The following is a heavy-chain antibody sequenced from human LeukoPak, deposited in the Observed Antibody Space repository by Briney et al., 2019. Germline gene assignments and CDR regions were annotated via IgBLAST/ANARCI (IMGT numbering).Heavy chain of an antibody. CDR2: INHSGST. D-gene: IGHD3-22*01. J-gene: IGHJ3*02. CDR1: GGSFSGYY. Sequence: PSETLSLTCAVYGGSFSGYYWSWIRQPPGKGLEWIGEINHSGSTNYNPSLKSRVTISVDTSKNQFSLKLSSVTAADTAVYYCARHPPRYYDSSGYTIWGQGTMVTVSS. CDR3: ARHPPRYYDSSGYTI. V-gene: IGHV4-34*01.